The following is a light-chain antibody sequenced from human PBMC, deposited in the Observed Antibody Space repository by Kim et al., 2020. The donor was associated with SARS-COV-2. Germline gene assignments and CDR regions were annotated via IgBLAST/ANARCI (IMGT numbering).Light chain of an antibody. V-gene: IGKV3-15*01. Sequence: VSPGERATPSCRASQTVSSNLAWYQQKPGQAPRLLIYGASTSATGIPARFSGSGSGTEFTLTISSLQSEDFAVYFCQQYNIWPGTFGQGTKLEI. CDR2: GAS. CDR3: QQYNIWPGT. J-gene: IGKJ2*01. CDR1: QTVSSN.